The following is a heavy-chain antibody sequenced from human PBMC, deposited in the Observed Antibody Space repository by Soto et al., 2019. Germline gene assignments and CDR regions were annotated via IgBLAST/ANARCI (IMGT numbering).Heavy chain of an antibody. V-gene: IGHV4-39*07. CDR2: IYHSGST. D-gene: IGHD6-13*01. CDR3: ASNSPGDPPFDY. J-gene: IGHJ4*02. Sequence: PSETLSLTCTVSGGSISSSSYYWGWIRQPPGKGLEWIGEIYHSGSTNYNPSLKSRVTISVDKSKNQFSLKLSSVTAADTAVYYCASNSPGDPPFDYWGQGTLVTVSS. CDR1: GGSISSSSYY.